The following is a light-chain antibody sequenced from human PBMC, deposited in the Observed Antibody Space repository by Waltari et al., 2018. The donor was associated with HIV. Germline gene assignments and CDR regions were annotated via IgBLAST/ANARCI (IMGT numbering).Light chain of an antibody. CDR1: SSNIGRNT. J-gene: IGLJ2*01. CDR2: SNN. V-gene: IGLV1-44*01. CDR3: AAWDDSLSVHVV. Sequence: SLLTQTPSESVTPGQRVTLSCSGRSSNIGRNTVNWYQQPPATAPKLLIYSNNQRPSGVPDRFSGSKSGTSASLAISGLQSEDEAYYYCAAWDDSLSVHVVFGGGTRLTVL.